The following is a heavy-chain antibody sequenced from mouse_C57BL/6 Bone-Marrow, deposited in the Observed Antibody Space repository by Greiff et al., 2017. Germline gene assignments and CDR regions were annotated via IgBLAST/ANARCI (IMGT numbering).Heavy chain of an antibody. CDR2: IDPSDSYT. CDR3: ARAFSTVVAGDY. Sequence: QVQLQQPGAELVRPGTSVKLSCKASGYTFTSYWLHWVKQRPGQGLEWIGVIDPSDSYTNYTQKFKGKATLTGATSASTAYVQLSSLTSEDSAVYYCARAFSTVVAGDYWGQGTTLTVSS. V-gene: IGHV1-59*01. D-gene: IGHD1-1*01. J-gene: IGHJ2*01. CDR1: GYTFTSYW.